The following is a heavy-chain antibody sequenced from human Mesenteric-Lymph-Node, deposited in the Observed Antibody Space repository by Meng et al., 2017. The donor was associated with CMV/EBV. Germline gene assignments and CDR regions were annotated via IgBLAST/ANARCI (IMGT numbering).Heavy chain of an antibody. V-gene: IGHV3-21*01. D-gene: IGHD6-6*01. CDR2: ISSSGNNI. Sequence: GGSLRLSCAASGFTISSYSMNWVRQAPGKGLEWVSSISSSGNNIYYADSLKGRFTISRDNAKNSLYLQMNSLRAEDTAVYYCARISGYSSSSLYYYYYGMDVWGQGTTVTVSS. CDR3: ARISGYSSSSLYYYYYGMDV. CDR1: GFTISSYS. J-gene: IGHJ6*02.